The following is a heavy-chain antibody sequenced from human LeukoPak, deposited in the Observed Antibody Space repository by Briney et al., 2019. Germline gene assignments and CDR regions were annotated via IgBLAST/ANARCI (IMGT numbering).Heavy chain of an antibody. V-gene: IGHV3-23*01. CDR2: IGASGADT. Sequence: GGSLRLSCTVSGFTFSSYAMTWVRQAPGKGLDWVSAIGASGADTYYAASAKDRFTVSRDNSNNTLYLQMSSLRADDTAVYFCAKRPRDSSGYYLGAFDGWGQGTTVTVSS. D-gene: IGHD3-22*01. CDR3: AKRPRDSSGYYLGAFDG. CDR1: GFTFSSYA. J-gene: IGHJ3*01.